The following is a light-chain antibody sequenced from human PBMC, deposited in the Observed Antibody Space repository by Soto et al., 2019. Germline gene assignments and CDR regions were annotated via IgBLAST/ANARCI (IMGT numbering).Light chain of an antibody. Sequence: DIQMTQSPSSLSASVGDRVTITCRASESISSYLNWYQQRPGKAPKLLIYAASSLQSGVPSRFSGSGSGTDFTLTISNLQPEDLATYFCQQTYSNSLYTFGLGTTLDIK. CDR1: ESISSY. V-gene: IGKV1-39*01. J-gene: IGKJ2*01. CDR2: AAS. CDR3: QQTYSNSLYT.